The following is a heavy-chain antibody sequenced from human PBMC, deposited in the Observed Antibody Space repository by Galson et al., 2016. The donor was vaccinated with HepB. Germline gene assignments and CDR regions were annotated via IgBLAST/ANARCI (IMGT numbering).Heavy chain of an antibody. CDR2: IKQDGSEK. V-gene: IGHV3-7*03. D-gene: IGHD3-3*01. CDR1: GFTFSSFW. J-gene: IGHJ4*02. Sequence: SLRLSCAASGFTFSSFWMSWVRQAPGKGLEWVANIKQDGSEKYYVESVKGRFTISRDNAKNSLYLQMNSLRAEDTAVYYCAREGEPYDLWSGSLAYWGQGTLVTVSS. CDR3: AREGEPYDLWSGSLAY.